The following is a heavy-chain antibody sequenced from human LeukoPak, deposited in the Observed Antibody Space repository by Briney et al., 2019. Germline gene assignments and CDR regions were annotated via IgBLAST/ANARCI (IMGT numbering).Heavy chain of an antibody. CDR1: GFTFSDYY. Sequence: GGSLRLSCAASGFTFSDYYMSWIRQAPGKGLEWVSYISSSGSTIYYADSVKGRFTISRDNSKNTLYLQMNSLRAEDTAVYYCAKEGEVGAIADWGQGTLVTVSS. J-gene: IGHJ4*02. CDR2: ISSSGSTI. D-gene: IGHD1-26*01. CDR3: AKEGEVGAIAD. V-gene: IGHV3-11*01.